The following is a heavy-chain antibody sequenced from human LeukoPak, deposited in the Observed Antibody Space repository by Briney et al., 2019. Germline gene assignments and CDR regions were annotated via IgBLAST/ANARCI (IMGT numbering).Heavy chain of an antibody. CDR1: GFTSSSYA. Sequence: GGSLRLSCAASGFTSSSYAMSWVRQAPGKGLEWVSAISGSGGSTYYADSVKGRFTISRDNSKNTLYLQMNSLRAEDTAVYYCARSIAVAGSAGGWGQGTLVTVSS. V-gene: IGHV3-23*01. CDR2: ISGSGGST. D-gene: IGHD6-19*01. J-gene: IGHJ4*02. CDR3: ARSIAVAGSAGG.